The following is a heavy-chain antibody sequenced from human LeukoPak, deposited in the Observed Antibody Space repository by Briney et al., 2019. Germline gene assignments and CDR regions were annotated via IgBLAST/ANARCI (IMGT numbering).Heavy chain of an antibody. CDR2: INHSGST. CDR1: GGSFSGYY. Sequence: SETLSLTCAVYGGSFSGYYWSWIRQPPGKGLEWIGEINHSGSTNYNPSLKSRVTISVDTSKNQFSLKLRSVTAADTAVYYCARGGVAGPYYFDYWGQGTLVTVSS. V-gene: IGHV4-34*01. CDR3: ARGGVAGPYYFDY. J-gene: IGHJ4*02. D-gene: IGHD6-19*01.